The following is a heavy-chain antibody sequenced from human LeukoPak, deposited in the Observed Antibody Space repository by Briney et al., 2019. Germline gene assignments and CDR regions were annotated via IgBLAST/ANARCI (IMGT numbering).Heavy chain of an antibody. V-gene: IGHV1-18*04. CDR2: ISIYNGNT. CDR3: ASNPRGDSWTFDY. D-gene: IGHD2-21*02. J-gene: IGHJ4*02. Sequence: GASVKVSCKASGYTLSSYGVNWVRQPPGQGLEWMEWISIYNGNTEYAQILQGRVTMTTDTSTSTVYMELTSLRSDDTAVYYCASNPRGDSWTFDYWGQGTLVTVSS. CDR1: GYTLSSYG.